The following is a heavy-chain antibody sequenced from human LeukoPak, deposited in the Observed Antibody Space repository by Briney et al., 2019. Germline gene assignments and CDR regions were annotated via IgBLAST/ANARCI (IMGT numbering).Heavy chain of an antibody. J-gene: IGHJ4*02. CDR2: IYYSGST. CDR3: ARGPVSRVFDY. CDR1: GGSISSGGYY. D-gene: IGHD4-11*01. Sequence: SETLSLTCTVSGGSISSGGYYWSWIRQHPGKGLEWIGYIYYSGSTYYNPSLKSRVTISVDTSKNQFSLKLSSVTAADTAVYYCARGPVSRVFDYWGQGTLVTVSS. V-gene: IGHV4-61*08.